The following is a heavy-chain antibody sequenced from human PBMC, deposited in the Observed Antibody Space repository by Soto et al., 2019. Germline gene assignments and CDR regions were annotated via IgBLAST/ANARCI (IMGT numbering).Heavy chain of an antibody. J-gene: IGHJ4*02. CDR3: ARSQLYGALDY. CDR1: GASIDSSDW. Sequence: PSETLSLTCAVSGASIDSSDWWNWVRQTPEKGLEWIGEIFHKGNIIYNPSLKSRVTISVDKSKNQFSLKLSSVTAADTAVYYCARSQLYGALDYWGQGTLVTVS. D-gene: IGHD4-17*01. CDR2: IFHKGNI. V-gene: IGHV4-4*02.